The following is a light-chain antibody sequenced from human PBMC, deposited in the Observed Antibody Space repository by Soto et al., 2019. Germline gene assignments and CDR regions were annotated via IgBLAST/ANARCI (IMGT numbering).Light chain of an antibody. CDR2: DAS. J-gene: IGKJ5*01. CDR3: QQRSNWPFT. CDR1: QSVSSN. Sequence: ELVLTQSPGTLSLSPGERGTLSCRASQSVSSNLAWYQQKPGQAPRLLIYDASNRATGIPARFSGSGPGTDFTLTISSLEPEDFAVYYCQQRSNWPFTFGQGTRLEIK. V-gene: IGKV3-11*01.